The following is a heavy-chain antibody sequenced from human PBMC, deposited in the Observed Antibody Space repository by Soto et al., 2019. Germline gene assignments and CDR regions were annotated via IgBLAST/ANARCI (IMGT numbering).Heavy chain of an antibody. CDR3: AHRRGGGSCYPD. J-gene: IGHJ4*02. V-gene: IGHV3-23*01. CDR1: GFTFSSYA. CDR2: ISGSGGST. Sequence: EVQLLESGGGLVQPGGSLRLSCAASGFTFSSYAMSWVRQAPGTGLEWVSAISGSGGSTYYADSVKGRFTISRDNSKNTLYLQMNSLRAEDTAVYYCAHRRGGGSCYPDWGPGTLVTVS. D-gene: IGHD2-15*01.